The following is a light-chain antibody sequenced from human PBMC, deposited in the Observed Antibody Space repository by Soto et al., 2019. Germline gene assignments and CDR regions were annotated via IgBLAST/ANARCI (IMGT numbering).Light chain of an antibody. CDR3: LSYDNSLSVVV. Sequence: QSVLTQPPSVSGAPGQRVTISCTGSSSNIGARYDVHWYQQLPGTAPKLLIYVNNNRPSGVPDRFSGSKSGTSASLAITGLQAEAEADYYCLSYDNSLSVVVFGGGTKVTVL. V-gene: IGLV1-40*01. CDR1: SSNIGARYD. CDR2: VNN. J-gene: IGLJ2*01.